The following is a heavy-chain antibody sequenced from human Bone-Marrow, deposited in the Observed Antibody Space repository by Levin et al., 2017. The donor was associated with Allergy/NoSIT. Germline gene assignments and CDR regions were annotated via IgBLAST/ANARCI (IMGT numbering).Heavy chain of an antibody. D-gene: IGHD5-18*01. CDR3: ARDTHGYTYSYY. V-gene: IGHV3-49*03. J-gene: IGHJ4*02. CDR2: IRSKANDGAT. Sequence: GGSLRLSCATSGFTFSDYDMSWFRQAPGKGLEWVGVIRSKANDGATEYAATVTGRFIISRDDPKSIAYLQMNGLKTEDTAVYYCARDTHGYTYSYYWGQRTLVAVSS. CDR1: GFTFSDYD.